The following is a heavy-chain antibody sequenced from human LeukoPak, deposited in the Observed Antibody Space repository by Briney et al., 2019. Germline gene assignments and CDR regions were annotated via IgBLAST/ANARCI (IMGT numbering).Heavy chain of an antibody. CDR3: ARFPPGRGYYDSSGYYITLNDY. CDR2: IIPIFGTA. V-gene: IGHV1-69*01. J-gene: IGHJ4*02. CDR1: GGTFSSYA. D-gene: IGHD3-22*01. Sequence: GASVKVSCKASGGTFSSYAISWVRQAPGQGLEWMGGIIPIFGTANYAQKFQGRVTITADESTSTAYMELSSLRSEDTAVYYCARFPPGRGYYDSSGYYITLNDYWGQGTLSPSPQ.